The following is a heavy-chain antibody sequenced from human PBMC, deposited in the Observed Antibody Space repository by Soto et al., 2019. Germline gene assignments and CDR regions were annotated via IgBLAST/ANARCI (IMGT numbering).Heavy chain of an antibody. CDR3: SRVDPGETSPFDH. Sequence: GASVKVSCKASGYIFTSYYLHWVRQAPGQGLEWMGWINPFDGSRMFAQSFQGRVTFTRDTSTSTVYMELSGLRFDDTAVYYCSRVDPGETSPFDHWGQGTLVTVS. D-gene: IGHD3-10*01. CDR2: INPFDGSR. J-gene: IGHJ4*02. CDR1: GYIFTSYY. V-gene: IGHV1-46*03.